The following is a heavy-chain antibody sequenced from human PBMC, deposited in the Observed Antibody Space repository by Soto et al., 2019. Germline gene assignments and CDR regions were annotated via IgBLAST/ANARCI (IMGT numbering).Heavy chain of an antibody. CDR2: INHSGST. CDR3: ARPLEYSSSYWFDP. V-gene: IGHV4-34*01. J-gene: IGHJ5*02. Sequence: SETLSLTCAVYGGSFSGYYWSWIRQPPGKGLEWIGEINHSGSTNYNPSLKSRVTISVDTSKNQFSLKLSSVTAADTAVYYCARPLEYSSSYWFDPWGQGTLVTVSS. D-gene: IGHD6-6*01. CDR1: GGSFSGYY.